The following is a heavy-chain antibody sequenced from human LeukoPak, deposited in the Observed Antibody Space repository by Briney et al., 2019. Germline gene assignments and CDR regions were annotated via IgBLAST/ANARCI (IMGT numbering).Heavy chain of an antibody. CDR1: GFTFSSYA. CDR2: ISGSGGST. Sequence: GGSLGLSCAASGFTFSSYAMSWVRQAPGKGLEWVSAISGSGGSTYYADSVKGRFTISRDNSKNTLYLQMNSLRAEDTAVYYRAKGGYSYGPMYYFDYWGQGTLVTVSS. J-gene: IGHJ4*02. CDR3: AKGGYSYGPMYYFDY. D-gene: IGHD5-18*01. V-gene: IGHV3-23*01.